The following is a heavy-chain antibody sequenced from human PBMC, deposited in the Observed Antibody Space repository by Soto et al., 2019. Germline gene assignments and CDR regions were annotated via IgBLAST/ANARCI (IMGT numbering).Heavy chain of an antibody. V-gene: IGHV3-21*01. D-gene: IGHD1-7*01. CDR1: GFTFSSYS. J-gene: IGHJ6*02. CDR3: ARDRERDNWNYRHYYYGMDV. CDR2: ISSSSSYI. Sequence: EVQLVESGGGLVKPGGSLRLSCAASGFTFSSYSMNWVRQAPGKGLEWVSSISSSSSYIYYADSVKGRFTISRDNAKNSLYLQMNSLRAEDPAVYYCARDRERDNWNYRHYYYGMDVWGQGTTVTVSS.